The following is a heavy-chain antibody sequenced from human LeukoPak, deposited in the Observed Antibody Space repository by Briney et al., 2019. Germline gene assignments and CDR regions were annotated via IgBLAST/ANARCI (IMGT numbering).Heavy chain of an antibody. D-gene: IGHD2-2*01. V-gene: IGHV1-18*04. CDR1: GYTFTSYG. CDR3: ARVQDGYCSSTSFYFGWFDP. Sequence: ASVKVSCKASGYTFTSYGISWVRQAPGQGLEWMGWISAYNGNTNYAQKLQGRVTMTTDTSTSTAYMELRRLRYDDTAVYNCARVQDGYCSSTSFYFGWFDPWGQGTLVTVSS. CDR2: ISAYNGNT. J-gene: IGHJ5*02.